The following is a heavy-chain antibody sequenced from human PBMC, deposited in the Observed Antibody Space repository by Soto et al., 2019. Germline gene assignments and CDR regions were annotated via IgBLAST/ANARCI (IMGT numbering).Heavy chain of an antibody. CDR3: ARDLSVDYYYYMDL. CDR2: INHSGST. Sequence: QVQLQQWGAGLLKPSETLSLTCAVYGGSFSGYYWSWIRQPPGKGLEWIGEINHSGSTNYNPSLKSRVTISVDTSKNHLSLKLSSVTAADTAVYYCARDLSVDYYYYMDLWGKGNTVTVSS. J-gene: IGHJ6*03. CDR1: GGSFSGYY. V-gene: IGHV4-34*01.